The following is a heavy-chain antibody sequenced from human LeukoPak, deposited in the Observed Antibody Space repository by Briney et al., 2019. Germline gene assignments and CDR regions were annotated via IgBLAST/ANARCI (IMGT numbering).Heavy chain of an antibody. CDR2: IIPIFGIA. J-gene: IGHJ4*02. CDR1: GGTFSSYA. CDR3: ARDRGGNPL. V-gene: IGHV1-69*04. D-gene: IGHD4-23*01. Sequence: GASVKVSCKASGGTFSSYAISWVRQAPGQGLEWMGRIIPIFGIANYAQKFQGRVTITADKSTSTAYMEPSSLRSEDTAVYYCARDRGGNPLWGQGTLVTVSS.